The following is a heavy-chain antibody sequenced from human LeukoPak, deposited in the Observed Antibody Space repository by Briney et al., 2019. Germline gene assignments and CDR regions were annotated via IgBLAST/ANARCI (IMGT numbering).Heavy chain of an antibody. J-gene: IGHJ4*02. D-gene: IGHD3-22*01. CDR3: VRDWDSTGYYDY. V-gene: IGHV3-30*04. Sequence: PGRSLRLSCAASGFTFSNYPMHWVRQAPGKGLEWVAVVSDDGNNIYYADSVKGRFTISRDNSKNTLYLQTNSLRAEDTALYYCVRDWDSTGYYDYWGQGTLVTVSS. CDR2: VSDDGNNI. CDR1: GFTFSNYP.